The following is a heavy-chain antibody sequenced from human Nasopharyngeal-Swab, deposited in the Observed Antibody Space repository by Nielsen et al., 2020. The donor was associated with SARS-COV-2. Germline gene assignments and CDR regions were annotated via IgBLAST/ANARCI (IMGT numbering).Heavy chain of an antibody. D-gene: IGHD1-20*01. CDR3: ARGRYNWNVNNWFDP. CDR1: GFSFSTFW. J-gene: IGHJ5*02. Sequence: GGSLRLSCAASGFSFSTFWMHWVRQVPGEGLVWVSRINTDGRRTNYAESVKGRFTISRDNAKNTLYLQMNSLRAEDTAVYYCARGRYNWNVNNWFDPWGQGTLVTVSS. CDR2: INTDGRRT. V-gene: IGHV3-74*01.